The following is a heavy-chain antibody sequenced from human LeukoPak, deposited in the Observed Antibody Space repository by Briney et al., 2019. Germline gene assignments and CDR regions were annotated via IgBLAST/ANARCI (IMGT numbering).Heavy chain of an antibody. J-gene: IGHJ1*01. D-gene: IGHD6-13*01. CDR2: IYSTGST. Sequence: SETLSLTCTVSGGSISSYYWSWIRQPAGKGLEWIGRIYSTGSTNYNPSLKSRVTISVDTSKNQFSLKLSSVTAADTAVYYCARAPGYSSSWYVGYFQHWGQGTLVTVSS. CDR1: GGSISSYY. CDR3: ARAPGYSSSWYVGYFQH. V-gene: IGHV4-4*07.